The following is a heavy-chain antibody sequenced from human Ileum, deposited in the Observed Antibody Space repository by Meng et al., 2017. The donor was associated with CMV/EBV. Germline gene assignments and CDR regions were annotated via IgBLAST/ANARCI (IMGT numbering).Heavy chain of an antibody. CDR3: ARDTTYGTGSWPDF. J-gene: IGHJ4*01. CDR1: GFTVSSNY. Sequence: EVQLLDTGGALIQPGGSLRLSCAASGFTVSSNYMSWVRRAPGKGLEWVSVIYSGGSTYYADSVKGRFTISRNNSKNTLYLQMNSLRAEDTAVYYCARDTTYGTGSWPDFWGQGTLVTVSS. D-gene: IGHD3-10*01. V-gene: IGHV3-53*02. CDR2: IYSGGST.